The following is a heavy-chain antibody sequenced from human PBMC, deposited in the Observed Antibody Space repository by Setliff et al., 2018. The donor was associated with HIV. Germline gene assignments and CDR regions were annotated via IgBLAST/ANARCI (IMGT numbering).Heavy chain of an antibody. CDR3: ARARHHGYNFPEAFDI. D-gene: IGHD5-12*01. CDR2: ISPYIGHT. V-gene: IGHV1-18*01. CDR1: GYTFTTYG. Sequence: ASVKVSCKASGYTFTTYGISWVRQAPGHGLEWMGWISPYIGHTNYAQNFQDRVTMTIDTSTSRAYMELRSLRSDDTAVYYCARARHHGYNFPEAFDIWGQGTMVTVSS. J-gene: IGHJ3*02.